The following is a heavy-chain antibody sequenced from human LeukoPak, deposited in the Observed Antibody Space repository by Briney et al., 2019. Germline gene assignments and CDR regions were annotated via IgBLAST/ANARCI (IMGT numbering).Heavy chain of an antibody. J-gene: IGHJ4*02. CDR1: GFPFSSCN. Sequence: PEGSLRLSCAASGFPFSSCNMNWVRQAPGKGLEWVSYITSSSSIFYADSVKGRFTISRDNAMNSLYLQMNSLRAEDTAVYYCVRDPLGGHFDYWGQGTLVTVSS. CDR3: VRDPLGGHFDY. V-gene: IGHV3-21*06. CDR2: ITSSSSI.